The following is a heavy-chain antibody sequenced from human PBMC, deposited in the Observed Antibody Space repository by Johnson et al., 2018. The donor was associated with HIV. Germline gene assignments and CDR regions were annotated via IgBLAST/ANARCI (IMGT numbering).Heavy chain of an antibody. Sequence: MQLVESGGGLVQPGGSLRLSCAASGFTVSGDYMSWVRQAPVQGLEWVSLIYNAGTTYYADSVKGRFTISRDSAKNTLYLQMNSLSAEDTAVYYCAKDLSWVAAGTGNAFDVWGQGTMVTVSS. D-gene: IGHD6-13*01. V-gene: IGHV3-66*01. CDR3: AKDLSWVAAGTGNAFDV. J-gene: IGHJ3*01. CDR2: IYNAGTT. CDR1: GFTVSGDY.